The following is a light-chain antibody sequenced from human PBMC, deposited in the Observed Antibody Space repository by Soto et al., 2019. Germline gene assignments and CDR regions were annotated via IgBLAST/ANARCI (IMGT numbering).Light chain of an antibody. CDR2: RAS. CDR3: QQYESSPLT. J-gene: IGKJ4*01. Sequence: EIVLTQSPDTLSLSPGERAILSCRASQSVSSSFLAWYHQKPGQAPRLLIYRASSRATGIPDRFTGSGSGTDFTLTISRLEPEDFAVYYCQQYESSPLTFGGGTNVEIK. CDR1: QSVSSSF. V-gene: IGKV3-20*01.